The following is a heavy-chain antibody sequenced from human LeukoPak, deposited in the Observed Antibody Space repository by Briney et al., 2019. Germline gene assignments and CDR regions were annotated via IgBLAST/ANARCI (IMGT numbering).Heavy chain of an antibody. D-gene: IGHD2-2*01. CDR2: IRYDGSNK. CDR3: AKDGRYCSSTSCYVDYYYMDV. CDR1: GFTFSSYG. Sequence: GGSLRLSCAASGFTFSSYGMHWVRQAPGKGLEWVAFIRYDGSNKYYADSVKGRFTLSRDNSKNTLYLQMNSLRAEDTAVYYCAKDGRYCSSTSCYVDYYYMDVWGKGTTVTVSS. V-gene: IGHV3-30*02. J-gene: IGHJ6*03.